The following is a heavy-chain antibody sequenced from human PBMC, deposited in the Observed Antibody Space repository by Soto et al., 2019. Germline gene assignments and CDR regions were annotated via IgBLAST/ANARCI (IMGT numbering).Heavy chain of an antibody. V-gene: IGHV3-30*19. CDR3: ARWGTTGALDV. J-gene: IGHJ1*01. CDR2: TSYDGSAK. Sequence: QVQLVESGGGVVQPGTSLRVSCVGSGFTFRSYVIHWVRQAPGKGLEWVALTSYDGSAKYYGDSVRGRFTISRDNSSNTLELQMHSLRLEDTALYYCARWGTTGALDVWGQGTL. CDR1: GFTFRSYV. D-gene: IGHD3-16*01.